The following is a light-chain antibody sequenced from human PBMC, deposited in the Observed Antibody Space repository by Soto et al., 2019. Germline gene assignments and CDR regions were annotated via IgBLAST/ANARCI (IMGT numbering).Light chain of an antibody. CDR1: SSNIGSNY. Sequence: QSVLTQPPSASGTPGQRVTIPCSGSSSNIGSNYVNWYQQLPGTAPKLLMYSNNQRASGVPDRFTGSKSGTSASLAISGLQSEDEAAYYCAAWDDSLNGSGVFGGGTKLTVL. V-gene: IGLV1-44*01. CDR3: AAWDDSLNGSGV. J-gene: IGLJ3*02. CDR2: SNN.